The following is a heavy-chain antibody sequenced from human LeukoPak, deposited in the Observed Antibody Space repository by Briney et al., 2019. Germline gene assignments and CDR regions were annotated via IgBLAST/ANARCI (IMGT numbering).Heavy chain of an antibody. V-gene: IGHV1-2*02. Sequence: ASVKVSCKASGYTFTGYYMHWVRQAPGQGLEWMGWINPNSGGTNYAQKFQGRVTMTRDTSISTAYMELSRLRSDDTAVYYCARDSHCSSTSCYMGGERWFDPWGQGTLVTVSS. CDR3: ARDSHCSSTSCYMGGERWFDP. D-gene: IGHD2-2*02. CDR2: INPNSGGT. J-gene: IGHJ5*02. CDR1: GYTFTGYY.